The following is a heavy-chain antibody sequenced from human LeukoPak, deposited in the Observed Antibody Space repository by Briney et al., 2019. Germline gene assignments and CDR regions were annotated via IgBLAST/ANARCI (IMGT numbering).Heavy chain of an antibody. V-gene: IGHV3-15*01. Sequence: PGGSLRLSCATSGLTFSNAWMSWVRQAPGKGLEWVGRIKSKAEGGTTDYAAPVKGRFTISRDDSKDTLYLQMSSLKTEDTAFYHCATDGYGNVWGQGTLATVSS. J-gene: IGHJ4*02. D-gene: IGHD5-18*01. CDR2: IKSKAEGGTT. CDR3: ATDGYGNV. CDR1: GLTFSNAW.